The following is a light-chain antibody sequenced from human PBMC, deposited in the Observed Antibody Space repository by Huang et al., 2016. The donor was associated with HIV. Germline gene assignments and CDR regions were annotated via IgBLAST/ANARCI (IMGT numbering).Light chain of an antibody. V-gene: IGKV3-20*01. Sequence: EIVLTQSPGTLSLSPGERATLSCRARQRISSSFLAWYQQKPGQTPRLLIYGASNRATGIPDRFRGSGSGTDFTLTISRLEPEDFAVYYCQHYGSPPWTFGQGTKVEIK. J-gene: IGKJ1*01. CDR1: QRISSSF. CDR3: QHYGSPPWT. CDR2: GAS.